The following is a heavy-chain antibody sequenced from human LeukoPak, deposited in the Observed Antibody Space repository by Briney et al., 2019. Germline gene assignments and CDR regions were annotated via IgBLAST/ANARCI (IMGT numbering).Heavy chain of an antibody. CDR1: GGSISSSNW. D-gene: IGHD6-19*01. J-gene: IGHJ4*02. CDR2: IYHSGST. V-gene: IGHV4-4*02. CDR3: ARDRQWLDYYFDY. Sequence: PSETLSLTCTVSGGSISSSNWWSWVRQPPGKGLEWIREIYHSGSTNYNPSLKSRVTISVDKSKNQFSLKLSSVTAADTAVYYCARDRQWLDYYFDYWGQGTLVTVSS.